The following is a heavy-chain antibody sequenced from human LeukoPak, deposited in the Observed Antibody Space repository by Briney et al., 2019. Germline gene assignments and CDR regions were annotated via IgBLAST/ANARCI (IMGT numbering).Heavy chain of an antibody. D-gene: IGHD6-13*01. J-gene: IGHJ4*02. CDR1: GFTFSNYW. CDR2: INSDGSSR. Sequence: GGSLRLSCAASGFTFSNYWMHWVRQAPGKGLVWVSRINSDGSSRNYADSVKGRFTIPRDNAKNTLYLQMNSLSAEDTAVYYCASASSHRIAAGGDYWGQGTLVTVSS. V-gene: IGHV3-74*01. CDR3: ASASSHRIAAGGDY.